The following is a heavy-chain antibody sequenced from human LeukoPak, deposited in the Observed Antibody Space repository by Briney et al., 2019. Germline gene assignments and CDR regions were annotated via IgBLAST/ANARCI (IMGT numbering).Heavy chain of an antibody. CDR2: IYYSGST. V-gene: IGHV4-59*08. CDR1: GGSVSSYY. Sequence: SETLSLTCTVSGGSVSSYYWSWIRQPPGKGLEWIGYIYYSGSTNYNPSLKSRVTISVDTSKNQFSLKLSSVTAADTAVYYCARSTAVFDPWGQGTLVTVSS. D-gene: IGHD6-13*01. CDR3: ARSTAVFDP. J-gene: IGHJ5*02.